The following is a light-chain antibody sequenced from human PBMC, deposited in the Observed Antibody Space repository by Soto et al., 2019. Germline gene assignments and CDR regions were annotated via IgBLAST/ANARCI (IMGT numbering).Light chain of an antibody. Sequence: QSVLTQPPSVSGATGQRVTISCTGSSSNIGAGYDVHWYQQLPGTAPKLLIYGNSNRPSGVPDRFSGSKSGTSASLAITGLQAEDEADYYCQSYDCSLGGYVFGTGTKLTVL. V-gene: IGLV1-40*01. J-gene: IGLJ1*01. CDR2: GNS. CDR1: SSNIGAGYD. CDR3: QSYDCSLGGYV.